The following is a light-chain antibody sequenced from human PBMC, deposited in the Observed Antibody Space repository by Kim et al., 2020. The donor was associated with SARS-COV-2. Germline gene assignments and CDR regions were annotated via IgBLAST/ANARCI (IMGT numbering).Light chain of an antibody. V-gene: IGKV3-15*01. CDR1: QSVSSY. CDR3: HQYNNWPPLT. CDR2: GAS. Sequence: DIVMTQSPATLSVSPGERATLSCRASQSVSSYLAWYQQKPGQAPRLLIYGASTRAAGIPARFSGSGSGTEFTLTISSLQSEDFAVYYCHQYNNWPPLTFGGGTKLEIK. J-gene: IGKJ4*01.